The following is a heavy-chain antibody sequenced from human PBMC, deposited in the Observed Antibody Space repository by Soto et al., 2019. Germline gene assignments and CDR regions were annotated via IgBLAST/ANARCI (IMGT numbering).Heavy chain of an antibody. CDR1: EFTFGRYS. CDR2: VNGGGDIT. J-gene: IGHJ6*02. D-gene: IGHD3-3*01. Sequence: EVPLLASGGGLVQPGGSLSLSCAASEFTFGRYSMIWVRQAPGTGLAWVSGVNGGGDITYYAESVKGRFTISRDNSKTTLYLQMNSLRGEGTAVFYCARGHFGVTMDVWGQGTTVTGSS. CDR3: ARGHFGVTMDV. V-gene: IGHV3-23*01.